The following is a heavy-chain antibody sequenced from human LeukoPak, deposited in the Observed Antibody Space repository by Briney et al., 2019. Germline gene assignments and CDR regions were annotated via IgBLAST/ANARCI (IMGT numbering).Heavy chain of an antibody. Sequence: ASETLSLTCTVSGGSISSYYWSWIRQPAGKGLEWIGRIYTSGSTNYNPSLKSRVTMSVDTSKNQFSLKLSSVTAADTAVYYCARDEIVVVPAAIGGYYYMDVWGKGTTVTVSS. D-gene: IGHD2-2*01. V-gene: IGHV4-4*07. J-gene: IGHJ6*03. CDR1: GGSISSYY. CDR2: IYTSGST. CDR3: ARDEIVVVPAAIGGYYYMDV.